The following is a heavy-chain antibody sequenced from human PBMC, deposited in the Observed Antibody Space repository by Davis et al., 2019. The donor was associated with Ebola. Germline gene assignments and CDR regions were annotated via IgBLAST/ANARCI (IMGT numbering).Heavy chain of an antibody. V-gene: IGHV3-7*01. CDR2: IRQDGGET. CDR1: GFTFTRDW. J-gene: IGHJ4*02. CDR3: ARVKLRALPSDY. Sequence: GESLKISCAASGFTFTRDWMTWLRQAPGKGLEWVANIRQDGGETYYVDSVKGRFTISRDNANKSLYLQMNSLTADDTAVYYCARVKLRALPSDYWGQGTLVTVSS. D-gene: IGHD3-10*01.